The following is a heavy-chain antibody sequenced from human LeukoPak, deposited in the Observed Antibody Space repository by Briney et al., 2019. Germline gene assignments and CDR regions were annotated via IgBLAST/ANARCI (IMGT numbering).Heavy chain of an antibody. CDR1: GGSFSGYY. D-gene: IGHD1-26*01. Sequence: SETLSLTCAVYGGSFSGYYWSWIRQPPGKGLEWIGEINHSGSTNYNPSLKSRVTISVDTSKNQFSLKLSSVTAADTAVYYCAREWASYYYYGMVVWGQGTTVTVTS. CDR3: AREWASYYYYGMVV. J-gene: IGHJ6*02. V-gene: IGHV4-34*01. CDR2: INHSGST.